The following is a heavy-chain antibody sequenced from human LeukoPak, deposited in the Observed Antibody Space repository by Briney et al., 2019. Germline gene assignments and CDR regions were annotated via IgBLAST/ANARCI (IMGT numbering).Heavy chain of an antibody. J-gene: IGHJ4*02. D-gene: IGHD3-10*01. V-gene: IGHV4-38-2*02. Sequence: PSETLSLTCTVSGYSISSGYYWGWIRQPPGKGLEWIGSIYHSGSTYYNPSLKSRVTISVDTSKNQFSLKLSSVTAADTAVYFCARGNLVRGVHTAPDSWGQGTLVTVSS. CDR2: IYHSGST. CDR1: GYSISSGYY. CDR3: ARGNLVRGVHTAPDS.